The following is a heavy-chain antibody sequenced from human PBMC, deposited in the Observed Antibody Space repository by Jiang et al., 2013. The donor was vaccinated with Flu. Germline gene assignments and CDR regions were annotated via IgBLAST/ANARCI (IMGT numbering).Heavy chain of an antibody. CDR3: ARDEMRVRGVMYGMDV. V-gene: IGHV1-69*06. J-gene: IGHJ6*02. D-gene: IGHD3-10*01. Sequence: GAEVKKPGSSVKVSCKASGGTFSSYGYSWVRQAPGQGLEWMGGIIPMFVTPNYAQKFQGRVTITADKSTSTAYMELRSLTSEDTAVYYCARDEMRVRGVMYGMDVWGQGTTVTVSS. CDR1: GGTFSSYG. CDR2: IIPMFVTP.